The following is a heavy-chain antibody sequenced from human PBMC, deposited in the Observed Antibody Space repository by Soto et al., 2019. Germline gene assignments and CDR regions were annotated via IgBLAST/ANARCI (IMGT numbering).Heavy chain of an antibody. J-gene: IGHJ6*03. V-gene: IGHV3-48*01. CDR2: ISSSSSTI. D-gene: IGHD6-19*01. Sequence: GGSLRLSCAASGFTFSSYSMNWVRQAPGKGLEWVSYISSSSSTIYYADSVKGRFTISRDNAKNSLYLQMNSLRAEDTAVYYCARDERAVAVLRQGHYYYYYMDVWGKGTTVTVSS. CDR3: ARDERAVAVLRQGHYYYYYMDV. CDR1: GFTFSSYS.